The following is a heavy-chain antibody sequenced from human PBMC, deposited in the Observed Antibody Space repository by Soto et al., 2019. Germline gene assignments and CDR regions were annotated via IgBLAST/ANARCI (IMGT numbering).Heavy chain of an antibody. D-gene: IGHD6-13*01. CDR1: GFTFSSYA. Sequence: LRLSCAASGFTFSSYAMSWVRQAPGKGLEWVSAISGSGGSTYYADSVKGRFTISRDNSKNTLYLQMNSLRAEDTTVYYCAKVPPPSPGYSSSWFDYWGQGTLVTVSS. CDR3: AKVPPPSPGYSSSWFDY. CDR2: ISGSGGST. V-gene: IGHV3-23*01. J-gene: IGHJ4*02.